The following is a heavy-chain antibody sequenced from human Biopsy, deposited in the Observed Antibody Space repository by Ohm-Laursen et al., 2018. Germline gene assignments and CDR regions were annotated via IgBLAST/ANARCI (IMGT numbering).Heavy chain of an antibody. CDR2: IWDNGNNK. V-gene: IGHV3-33*08. J-gene: IGHJ4*02. Sequence: SLRLSCAASGFSFSTSGMHWVRQTPGKGLEWVALIWDNGNNKYYADSVNGRFTISRDNAKDTLYLEMNSLRAEDTAVYYCARDVFCTTTSCYLFEYWGQGTLVTVSS. D-gene: IGHD2-2*01. CDR3: ARDVFCTTTSCYLFEY. CDR1: GFSFSTSG.